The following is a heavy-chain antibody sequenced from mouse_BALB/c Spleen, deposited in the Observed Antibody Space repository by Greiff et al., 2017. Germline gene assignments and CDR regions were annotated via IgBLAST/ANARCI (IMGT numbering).Heavy chain of an antibody. D-gene: IGHD4-1*02. Sequence: DVQLQESGPGLVKPSQSLSLTCSVTGYSITSGYYWNWIRQFPGNKLEWMGYISYDGSNNYNPSLKNRISITRDTSKNQFFLKLNSVTTEDTATYYCATTGGDWYFDVWGAGTTVTVSS. CDR3: ATTGGDWYFDV. CDR2: ISYDGSN. V-gene: IGHV3-6*02. J-gene: IGHJ1*01. CDR1: GYSITSGYY.